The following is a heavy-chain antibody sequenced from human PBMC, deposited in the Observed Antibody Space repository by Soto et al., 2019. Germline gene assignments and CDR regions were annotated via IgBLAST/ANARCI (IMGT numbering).Heavy chain of an antibody. CDR1: GGSISSYY. CDR3: ARGSLTIFGVVIHDY. Sequence: SETLSLTCTVSGGSISSYYWSWIRQPPGKGLEWIGYIYYSGSTNYNPSLKSRVTISVDTSKNQFSLKLSSVTAADTAVYYCARGSLTIFGVVIHDYWGQGTLVTVSS. V-gene: IGHV4-59*01. J-gene: IGHJ4*02. CDR2: IYYSGST. D-gene: IGHD3-3*01.